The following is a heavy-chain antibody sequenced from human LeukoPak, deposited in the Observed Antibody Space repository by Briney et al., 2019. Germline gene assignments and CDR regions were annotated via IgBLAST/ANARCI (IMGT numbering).Heavy chain of an antibody. D-gene: IGHD5-24*01. J-gene: IGHJ4*02. CDR3: ARGVEMGVPRDQ. CDR2: LNHSGST. CDR1: GGSFSGYY. Sequence: SETLSLTCAVYGGSFSGYYWSWIRHPPGKGLEWIGELNHSGSTNYNPSLRSRVTISVDTSKNQFSLKLSSWTAAATAFYYFARGVEMGVPRDQGGQGNPVTVP. V-gene: IGHV4-34*01.